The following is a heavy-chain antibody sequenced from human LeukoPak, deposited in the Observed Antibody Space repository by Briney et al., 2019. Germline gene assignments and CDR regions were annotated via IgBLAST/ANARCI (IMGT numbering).Heavy chain of an antibody. V-gene: IGHV4-39*01. CDR2: IYYSGST. CDR3: ARQGTVTTYYYYYYGMDV. D-gene: IGHD4-17*01. Sequence: SETLSLTCTVSAGSISSSSYYWGWVRQPPGKGLAWIGSIYYSGSTYYNPSLKSRFTISVDTSKNQFSLKLSSVTAADTAVYYCARQGTVTTYYYYYYGMDVRGQGTTVTVSS. CDR1: AGSISSSSYY. J-gene: IGHJ6*02.